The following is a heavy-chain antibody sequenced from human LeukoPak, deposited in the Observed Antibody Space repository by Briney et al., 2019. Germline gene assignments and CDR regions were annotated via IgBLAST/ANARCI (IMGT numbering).Heavy chain of an antibody. J-gene: IGHJ4*02. CDR1: GYTFTSYG. CDR3: ARCLGYCSSTSCYVGRCFDY. D-gene: IGHD2-2*01. V-gene: IGHV1-18*01. Sequence: ASVKVSCKASGYTFTSYGISWVRQAPGQGLEWMGWISAYNGNTNYAQKLQGRVTMTTDTSTSPAYMELRSLRSVDTAVYYCARCLGYCSSTSCYVGRCFDYWGQGTLVTVSS. CDR2: ISAYNGNT.